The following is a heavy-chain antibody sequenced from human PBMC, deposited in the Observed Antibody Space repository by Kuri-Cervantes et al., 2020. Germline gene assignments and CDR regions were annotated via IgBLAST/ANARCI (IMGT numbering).Heavy chain of an antibody. CDR3: ARGYSYADY. Sequence: GESLKISCAASGFTFSSYAMSWVRQAPGKGLEWVSATSGSGGSTYYADSVKGRFTISRDNSKNTLYLQMNSLRAEDTAVYYCARGYSYADYWGQGTLVTVSS. CDR2: TSGSGGST. J-gene: IGHJ4*02. V-gene: IGHV3-23*01. CDR1: GFTFSSYA. D-gene: IGHD5-18*01.